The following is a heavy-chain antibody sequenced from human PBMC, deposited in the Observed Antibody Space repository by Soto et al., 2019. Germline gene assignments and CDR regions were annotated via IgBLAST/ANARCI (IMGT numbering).Heavy chain of an antibody. CDR3: ARTPLL. J-gene: IGHJ4*02. V-gene: IGHV4-34*01. Sequence: PSETLSLTCAVYGGSFSGYYWTWIRQPPGKGLEWIGSIYYSGSTYYNPSLKSRVTISVDTSKNQFSLKLSSVTAADTAVYYCARTPLLWGQGTLVTVSS. D-gene: IGHD1-26*01. CDR1: GGSFSGYY. CDR2: IYYSGST.